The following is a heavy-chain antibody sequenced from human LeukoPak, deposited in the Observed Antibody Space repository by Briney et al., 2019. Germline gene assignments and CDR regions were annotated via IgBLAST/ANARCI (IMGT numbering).Heavy chain of an antibody. D-gene: IGHD5-12*01. CDR3: ARDGETRAIVATIEY. CDR1: GFTFXXXX. Sequence: GRSLRLSCXASGFTFXXXXXXXVRQAPGKGXXXXXXIWYDGSNKYYADSVXGRFTISRDNSKNTLYLQMNSLRAEDTAVYYCARDGETRAIVATIEYWGQGTLVTVSS. CDR2: IWYDGSNK. J-gene: IGHJ4*02. V-gene: IGHV3-33*04.